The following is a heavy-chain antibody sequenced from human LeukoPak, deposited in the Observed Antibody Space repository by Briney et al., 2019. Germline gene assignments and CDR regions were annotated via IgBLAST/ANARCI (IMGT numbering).Heavy chain of an antibody. CDR3: ARDSYCGGDCYSSDYYYYGMDV. CDR1: GFTFSSYA. D-gene: IGHD2-21*02. CDR2: ISSSSSYI. J-gene: IGHJ6*02. V-gene: IGHV3-21*01. Sequence: GGSLRLSCAASGFTFSSYAMHWVRQAPGKGLEWVSSISSSSSYIYYADSVKGRFTISRDNAKNSLYLQMNSLRAEDTAVYYCARDSYCGGDCYSSDYYYYGMDVWGQGTTVTVSS.